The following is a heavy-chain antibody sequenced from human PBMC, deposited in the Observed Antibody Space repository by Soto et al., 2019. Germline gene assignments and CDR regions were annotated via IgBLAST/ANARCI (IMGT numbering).Heavy chain of an antibody. J-gene: IGHJ6*02. CDR2: IITVLGTT. D-gene: IGHD2-21*01. Sequence: QVQXVQSGAELKKTGSSVKVSCRASGDTFSSYAVNWVRQAPGRGLEWMGRIITVLGTTDYAQNFKGRLTITAEKSTKTVYMELSSLRSEDTAVYYCARRRYCGYDCYHKHYYGMDVWGQGTTVTVAS. CDR3: ARRRYCGYDCYHKHYYGMDV. V-gene: IGHV1-69*08. CDR1: GDTFSSYA.